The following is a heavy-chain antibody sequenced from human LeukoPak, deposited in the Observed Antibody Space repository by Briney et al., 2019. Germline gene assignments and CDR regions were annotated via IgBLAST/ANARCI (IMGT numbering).Heavy chain of an antibody. V-gene: IGHV4-59*08. CDR3: ASYGSSWYLGTFDY. D-gene: IGHD6-13*01. Sequence: SETLSPTCTVSGGSISSYYWSWIRQPPGKGLEWIGYIYYSGSTNYNPSLKSRVTISVDTSKNQSSLKLSSVTAAGTAVYYCASYGSSWYLGTFDYWGQGTLVTVSS. CDR2: IYYSGST. J-gene: IGHJ4*02. CDR1: GGSISSYY.